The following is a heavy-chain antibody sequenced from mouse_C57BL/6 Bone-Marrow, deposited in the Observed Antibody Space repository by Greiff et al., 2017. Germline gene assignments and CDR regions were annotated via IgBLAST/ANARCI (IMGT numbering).Heavy chain of an antibody. V-gene: IGHV7-1*01. CDR2: SRNKANDYTT. CDR3: ARGYPYFDY. CDR1: GFTFSDFY. J-gene: IGHJ2*01. Sequence: EVNVVESGGGLVQSGRSLRLSCATSGFTFSDFYMEWVRQAPGKGLEWIAASRNKANDYTTEYSASVKGRFIVSRDTSQSILYLQMNALRAEDTAMYYCARGYPYFDYWGQGTTLTVSS.